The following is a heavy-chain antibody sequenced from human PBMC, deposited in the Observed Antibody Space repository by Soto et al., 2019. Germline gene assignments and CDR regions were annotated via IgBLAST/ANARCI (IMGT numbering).Heavy chain of an antibody. CDR1: GHPHT. D-gene: IGHD2-15*01. CDR2: IVPTLGST. J-gene: IGHJ1*01. V-gene: IGHV1-69*08. Sequence: QVHLVQSGAEVKKPGSSVRVSCTASGHPHTISWVRQAPGQGLEWLGGIVPTLGSTNYARNFQGRVTISADKSTGVVHIELIGLRSEDSATYYCGSSQFRGFPLRYWGPGTLILVSS. CDR3: GSSQFRGFPLRY.